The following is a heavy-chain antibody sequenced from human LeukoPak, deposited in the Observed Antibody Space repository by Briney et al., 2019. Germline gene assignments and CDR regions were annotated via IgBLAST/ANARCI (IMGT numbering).Heavy chain of an antibody. J-gene: IGHJ5*02. CDR2: IYYSGTT. Sequence: SETLSLTCTVSGGSISSYYWSWIRQPPQKGLEWIGYIYYSGTTNYNPSLTSRVTISVDTSKNQFSLKLTSVTAADTAVYYCARDRSLWFGVGRFDPWGQGTLVTVSS. CDR1: GGSISSYY. D-gene: IGHD3-10*01. V-gene: IGHV4-59*01. CDR3: ARDRSLWFGVGRFDP.